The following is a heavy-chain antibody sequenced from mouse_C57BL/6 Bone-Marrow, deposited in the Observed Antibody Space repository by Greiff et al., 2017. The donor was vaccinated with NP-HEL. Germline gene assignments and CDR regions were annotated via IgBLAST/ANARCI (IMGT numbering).Heavy chain of an antibody. Sequence: VQLKESGGGLVQPGGSLKLSCAASGFTFSDYYMYWVRKTPEKRLEWVAYISNGGGSTYYPDTVKGRFTISRDNAKNTLYLQMSRLKSEDTAMYYCARQGYGKNFAYWGQGTLVTVSA. J-gene: IGHJ3*01. CDR2: ISNGGGST. CDR3: ARQGYGKNFAY. V-gene: IGHV5-12*01. D-gene: IGHD1-1*02. CDR1: GFTFSDYY.